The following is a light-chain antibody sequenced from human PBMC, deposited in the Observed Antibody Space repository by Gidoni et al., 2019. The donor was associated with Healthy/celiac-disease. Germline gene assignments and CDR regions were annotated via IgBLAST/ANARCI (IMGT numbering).Light chain of an antibody. CDR1: QSVSNN. CDR3: QQYNNWPPYT. CDR2: GAS. J-gene: IGKJ2*01. V-gene: IGKV3-15*01. Sequence: EIVMTQSPATLSVSPGERATLSCRASQSVSNNLAWYQQKPGQAPRLLIYGASTRATGIPARFSGSGSGTEFTLTISSLQSEDFAVYYCQQYNNWPPYTFXQXTKLEIK.